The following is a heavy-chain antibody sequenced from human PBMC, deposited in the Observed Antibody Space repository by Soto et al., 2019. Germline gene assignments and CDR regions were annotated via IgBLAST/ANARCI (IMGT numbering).Heavy chain of an antibody. CDR2: AYYSDNT. CDR1: GGSVRSASFY. D-gene: IGHD3-10*01. CDR3: ARVDYTSYYYGGHGFDS. V-gene: IGHV4-61*01. J-gene: IGHJ5*01. Sequence: QVQLQESGPGLLRPSETLSLTCTVSGGSVRSASFYWSWVRQPPGKGLEYIGYAYYSDNTNYNPSLKSRVTISRDTSRNQISLKLTPVTAADTAIYYCARVDYTSYYYGGHGFDSWGQGTLVIVSS.